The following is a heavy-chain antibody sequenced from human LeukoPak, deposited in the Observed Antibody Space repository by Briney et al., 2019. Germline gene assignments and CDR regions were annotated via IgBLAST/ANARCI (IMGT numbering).Heavy chain of an antibody. J-gene: IGHJ4*02. V-gene: IGHV3-23*01. CDR2: ISGSGGGT. CDR1: GITLSNYG. Sequence: GGSLRLSCAVSGITLSNYGMSWVRLAPGKGLEWVAGISGSGGGTNYADSVKGRFTISRDNPKNTLYLQMVGLRAEDTAVYFCAKRGVVIRVILVGFHKEAYYFDSWGQGALVTVSS. CDR3: AKRGVVIRVILVGFHKEAYYFDS. D-gene: IGHD3-10*01.